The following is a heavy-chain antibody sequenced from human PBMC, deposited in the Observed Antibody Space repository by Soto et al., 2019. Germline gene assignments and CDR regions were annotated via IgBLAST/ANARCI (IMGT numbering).Heavy chain of an antibody. J-gene: IGHJ4*02. V-gene: IGHV1-3*01. CDR1: GYTFPSYA. CDR2: INAGNGNT. CDR3: GRHNLEGMGASIAAPIDS. D-gene: IGHD6-6*01. Sequence: ASVKVSCKTSGYTFPSYAMHWVRQAPGQRLEWMGWINAGNGNTKYSQKFQGRVTITIDTSASTAYMELSSLRSEDTAIYYCGRHNLEGMGASIAAPIDSWGLGTLVTVSS.